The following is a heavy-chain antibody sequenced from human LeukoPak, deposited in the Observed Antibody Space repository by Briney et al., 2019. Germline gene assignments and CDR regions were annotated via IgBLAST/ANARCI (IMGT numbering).Heavy chain of an antibody. CDR1: GFSIDDYG. CDR3: AREEGTFDY. CDR2: IKQDGSEK. V-gene: IGHV3-7*01. Sequence: GGSLRLSCKASGFSIDDYGLTWFRQAPGKGLEWVANIKQDGSEKYYVDSVKGRFTISRDNAKNSLYLQMNSLRAEDTAVYYCAREEGTFDYWGQGTLVTVSS. J-gene: IGHJ4*02. D-gene: IGHD1-1*01.